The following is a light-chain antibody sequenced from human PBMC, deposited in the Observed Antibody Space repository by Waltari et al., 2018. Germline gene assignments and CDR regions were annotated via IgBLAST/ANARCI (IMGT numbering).Light chain of an antibody. CDR2: KAS. CDR1: QSISSW. V-gene: IGKV1-5*03. Sequence: SQMPQSPSTLPASVGDKVTIPCRASQSISSWLAWYQQKPGKAPKLLIYKASSLESGVPSRFSGSGSGTEFTLTISSLQPDDFATYYCQQYNSYSWTFGQGTKVEIK. CDR3: QQYNSYSWT. J-gene: IGKJ1*01.